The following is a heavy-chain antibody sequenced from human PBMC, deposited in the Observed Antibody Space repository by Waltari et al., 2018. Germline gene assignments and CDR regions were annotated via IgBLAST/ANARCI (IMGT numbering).Heavy chain of an antibody. CDR3: ARAPYRVLSINWYYFDA. CDR1: RSTFNDYV. Sequence: QVQLVQSGAEVRKPGASVAVSCTPFRSTFNDYVSRWVRQAPGQGLEWMGWVSASMDRAYTEQRFQGRLTMTAHTSTTTAYMELKSLTSDDTAVYFCARAPYRVLSINWYYFDAWGQGTLVTVSS. CDR2: VSASMDRA. J-gene: IGHJ4*02. D-gene: IGHD6-13*01. V-gene: IGHV1-18*01.